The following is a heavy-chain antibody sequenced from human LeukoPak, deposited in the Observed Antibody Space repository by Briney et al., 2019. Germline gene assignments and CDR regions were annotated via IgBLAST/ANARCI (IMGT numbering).Heavy chain of an antibody. V-gene: IGHV3-30*02. Sequence: GGSLRLSCAASGFTFSSYGMHWVRQAPGKGLEWVAFIRYDGSNKYYADSVKGRFTISRDNSKNTLYLQMNSLRAEDTAVYYCAKDLYYDSSEYDYWGQGTLVTVSS. CDR2: IRYDGSNK. D-gene: IGHD3-22*01. CDR1: GFTFSSYG. CDR3: AKDLYYDSSEYDY. J-gene: IGHJ4*02.